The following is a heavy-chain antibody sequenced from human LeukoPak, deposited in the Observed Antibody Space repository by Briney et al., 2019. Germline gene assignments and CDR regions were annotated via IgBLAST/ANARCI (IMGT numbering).Heavy chain of an antibody. D-gene: IGHD3-3*01. CDR2: ISAYNGNT. Sequence: ASVKVSCKASGYTFTSYGISWVRQAPGQGLEWMGWISAYNGNTNYAQKLQGRVTMTTDTSTSTAYMELRSLRSDDTAVYYCAREPLRFLEWLSFTHYYFDYWGQGTLVTVSS. J-gene: IGHJ4*02. CDR1: GYTFTSYG. CDR3: AREPLRFLEWLSFTHYYFDY. V-gene: IGHV1-18*01.